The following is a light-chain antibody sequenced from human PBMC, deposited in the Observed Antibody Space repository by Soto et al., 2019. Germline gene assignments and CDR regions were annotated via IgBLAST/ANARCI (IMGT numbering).Light chain of an antibody. CDR2: YTS. V-gene: IGKV3-20*01. Sequence: EIVLTQSPGTLSLSPGERATLSCRASQSVSSSYLAWYQQKPGQAPRLLIYYTSNRATRIPARFSGSGSGTDFTLTISRLEPEDFAVYYCQQYGSSGTFGQGTKVDIK. CDR1: QSVSSSY. J-gene: IGKJ1*01. CDR3: QQYGSSGT.